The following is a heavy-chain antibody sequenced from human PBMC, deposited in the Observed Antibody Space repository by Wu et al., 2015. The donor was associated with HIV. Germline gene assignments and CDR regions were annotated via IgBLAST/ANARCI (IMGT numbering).Heavy chain of an antibody. CDR3: ARRPPRYSSSWYIPDWFDP. V-gene: IGHV1-69*13. CDR1: GGTFSSYA. Sequence: QVQLVQSGAEVKKPGSSVKVSCKASGGTFSSYAISWVRQAPGQGLEWMGRIIPIFGTANYAQKFQGRVTITADESTSTAYMELSSLRSEDTAVYYCARRPPRYSSSWYIPDWFDPWGQGNPGHRLL. J-gene: IGHJ5*02. CDR2: IIPIFGTA. D-gene: IGHD6-13*01.